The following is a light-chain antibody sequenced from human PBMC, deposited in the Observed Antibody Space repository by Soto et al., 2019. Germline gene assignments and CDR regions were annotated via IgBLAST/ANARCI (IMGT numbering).Light chain of an antibody. J-gene: IGLJ1*01. V-gene: IGLV2-14*01. Sequence: QSVLTQPASVSGSPGQSITISCTGTSSDVGGYNYVSWYQQHPGKAPKLMIYDVSNRPSGVSNRFSGSKSGNTASRTISGLQDEDESDYYCSSSTRSSPPYVFGTGTKLTVL. CDR2: DVS. CDR3: SSSTRSSPPYV. CDR1: SSDVGGYNY.